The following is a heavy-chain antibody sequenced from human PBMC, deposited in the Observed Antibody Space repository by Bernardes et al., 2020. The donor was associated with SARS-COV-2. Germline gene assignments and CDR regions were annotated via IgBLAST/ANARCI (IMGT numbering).Heavy chain of an antibody. CDR3: ARPLYSGSYRSTTTIDY. CDR1: GFTFSSYA. V-gene: IGHV3-23*01. Sequence: GGSLRLSCAASGFTFSSYAMSWVRQAPGKGLEWVSAISGSGGSTYYADSVKGRFTISRDNSKNTLYLQMNSLRAEDTAVYYCARPLYSGSYRSTTTIDYWGQGTLVTVSS. CDR2: ISGSGGST. D-gene: IGHD1-26*01. J-gene: IGHJ4*02.